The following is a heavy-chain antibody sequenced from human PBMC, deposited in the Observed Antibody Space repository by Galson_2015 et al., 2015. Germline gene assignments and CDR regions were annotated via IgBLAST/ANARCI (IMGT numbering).Heavy chain of an antibody. Sequence: SETLSLTCTVSGASISSAYWSWIRQPPGKGLEWIADISYSGSTNYNPSLKSRVTISRDTSKNQFSLKLTSVAAADTAIYYCAGGDSGYEEYFTYWGQGTLVTVSS. CDR3: AGGDSGYEEYFTY. CDR1: GASISSAY. CDR2: ISYSGST. V-gene: IGHV4-59*01. D-gene: IGHD5-12*01. J-gene: IGHJ4*02.